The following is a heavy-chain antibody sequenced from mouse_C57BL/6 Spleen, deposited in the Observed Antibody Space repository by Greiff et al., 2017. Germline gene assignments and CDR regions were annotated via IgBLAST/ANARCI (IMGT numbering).Heavy chain of an antibody. CDR3: AREGRWGSYFDY. J-gene: IGHJ2*01. CDR1: GYTFTSYW. Sequence: QVQLQQPGAELVKPGASVKMSCKASGYTFTSYWITWVKQRPGQGLEWIGDIYPGSGSTNYNEKFKSKATLTVDTSSSTAYMQLSSLTSEDSAVYYCAREGRWGSYFDYWGQGTTLTVSS. CDR2: IYPGSGST. V-gene: IGHV1-55*01.